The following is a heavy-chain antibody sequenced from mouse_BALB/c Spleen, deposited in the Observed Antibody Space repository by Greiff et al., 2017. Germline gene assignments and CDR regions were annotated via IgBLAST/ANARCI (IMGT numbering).Heavy chain of an antibody. CDR3: ARSGDFYAMDY. J-gene: IGHJ4*01. Sequence: QVQLQQSGPELVKPGASVRISCKASGYTFTSYYIHWVKQRPGQGLEWIGWIYPGNVNTKYNEKFKGKATLTADKSSSTAYMQLSSLTSEDSAVYFSARSGDFYAMDYWGQGTSVTVSS. V-gene: IGHV1S56*01. CDR1: GYTFTSYY. D-gene: IGHD3-1*01. CDR2: IYPGNVNT.